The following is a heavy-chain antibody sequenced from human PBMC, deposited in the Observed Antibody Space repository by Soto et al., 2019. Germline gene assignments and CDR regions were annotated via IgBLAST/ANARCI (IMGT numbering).Heavy chain of an antibody. CDR1: GFTFSSYG. CDR2: ISYDGSNK. CDR3: AKDHDYGDYDWFDP. D-gene: IGHD4-17*01. J-gene: IGHJ5*02. V-gene: IGHV3-30*18. Sequence: GGSLRLSCAASGFTFSSYGMHWVRQAPGKGLEWVAVISYDGSNKYYADSVKGRFTISRDNSKNTLYLQMNSLRAEDTAVYYCAKDHDYGDYDWFDPWGQGTLVTVSS.